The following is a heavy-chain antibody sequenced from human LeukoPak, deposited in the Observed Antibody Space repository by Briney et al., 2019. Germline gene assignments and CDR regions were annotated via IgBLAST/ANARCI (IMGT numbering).Heavy chain of an antibody. V-gene: IGHV3-21*01. Sequence: PGGSLRLSCAASGFTFSSYSMNWVRQAPGKGLEWVSFISSSSSYIYYADSVKGRFTISRDNAKNSLYLQMNSLRAEDTAVYYCARGVGATPFDYWGQGTLVTVSS. J-gene: IGHJ4*02. D-gene: IGHD1-26*01. CDR2: ISSSSSYI. CDR1: GFTFSSYS. CDR3: ARGVGATPFDY.